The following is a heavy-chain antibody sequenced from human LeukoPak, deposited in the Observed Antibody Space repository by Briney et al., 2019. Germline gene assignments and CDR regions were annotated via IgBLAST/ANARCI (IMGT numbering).Heavy chain of an antibody. CDR3: ASIMAAAGTDY. J-gene: IGHJ4*02. V-gene: IGHV4-39*07. D-gene: IGHD6-13*01. Sequence: SETLSLTCTVSGGSISSSSYYWGWIRQPPGKGLEWIGTIYHSGSTYYNPSLKSRVTISVDTSKNQFSLKLSSVTAADTAVYYCASIMAAAGTDYWGQGTLVTVSS. CDR2: IYHSGST. CDR1: GGSISSSSYY.